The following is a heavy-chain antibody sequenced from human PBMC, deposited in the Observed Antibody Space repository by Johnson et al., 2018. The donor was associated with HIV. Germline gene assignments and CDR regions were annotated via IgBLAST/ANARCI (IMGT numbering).Heavy chain of an antibody. Sequence: VQLVESGGGLVQPGGSLRLSCAASGFTFSSYPMHWVRQAPGKGLQWVSRINNDGGSTTYADSVKGRFTISRDNAKNKLYLQMNSPRAEDTAVYYCAREGIGYSSSGDAFDLWGQETVVTVAS. J-gene: IGHJ3*01. CDR3: AREGIGYSSSGDAFDL. V-gene: IGHV3-74*03. CDR1: GFTFSSYP. CDR2: INNDGGST. D-gene: IGHD2-2*01.